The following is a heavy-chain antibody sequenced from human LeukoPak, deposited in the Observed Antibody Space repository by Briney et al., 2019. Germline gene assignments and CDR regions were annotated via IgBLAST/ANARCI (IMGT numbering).Heavy chain of an antibody. CDR2: ISSSSSTI. J-gene: IGHJ5*02. Sequence: PGGSLRLSCAASGFTFSNAWMSWVRQAPGKGLEWVSHISSSSSTIYYADSVKGRFTISRDNAKNSLYLQMNSLRAEDTAVYYCARYYDILTGYYTYNWFDPWGQGTLVTVSS. CDR1: GFTFSNAW. CDR3: ARYYDILTGYYTYNWFDP. D-gene: IGHD3-9*01. V-gene: IGHV3-48*01.